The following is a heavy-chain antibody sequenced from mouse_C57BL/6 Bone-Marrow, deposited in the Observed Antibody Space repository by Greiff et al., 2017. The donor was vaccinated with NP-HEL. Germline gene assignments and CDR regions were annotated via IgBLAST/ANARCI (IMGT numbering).Heavy chain of an antibody. Sequence: EVQLQESGGGLVKPGGSLKLSCAASGFTFSSYAMSWVRQTPEKRLEWVATISDGGSYTYYPDNVKGRFTISRDNAKNNVYRQRSHLKSEDTAMYYCARGPGTWAMDYWGQGTSVTVSS. J-gene: IGHJ4*01. V-gene: IGHV5-4*01. CDR1: GFTFSSYA. CDR3: ARGPGTWAMDY. CDR2: ISDGGSYT. D-gene: IGHD4-1*01.